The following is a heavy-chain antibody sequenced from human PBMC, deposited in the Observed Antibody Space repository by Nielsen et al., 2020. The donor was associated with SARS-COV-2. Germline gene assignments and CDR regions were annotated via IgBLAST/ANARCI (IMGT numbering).Heavy chain of an antibody. D-gene: IGHD2-15*01. CDR3: AKDRIYCSGGSCYSPFDY. J-gene: IGHJ4*02. CDR2: ISGSGGST. Sequence: GGSLRLSCAASGFTFSSYAMSWVRQAPGKGLEWVSAISGSGGSTYYADSVKGRFTISRDNSKNTLYLQMNSLRAEDTAVYYCAKDRIYCSGGSCYSPFDYWGQGTLVTVSS. V-gene: IGHV3-23*01. CDR1: GFTFSSYA.